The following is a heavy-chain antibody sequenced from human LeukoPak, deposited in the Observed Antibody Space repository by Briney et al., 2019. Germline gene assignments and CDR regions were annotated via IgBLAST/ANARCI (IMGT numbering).Heavy chain of an antibody. CDR2: IYYSGST. V-gene: IGHV4-59*01. CDR3: ARTSGDAFDI. Sequence: SETLSLTCTDSGGSISSYYWSWIRQPPGKGLEWIGYIYYSGSTNYNPSLKSRVTISVDTSKNQSSLKLSSVTAPDTALYYFARTSGDAFDIWGQGTMVTASS. CDR1: GGSISSYY. J-gene: IGHJ3*02.